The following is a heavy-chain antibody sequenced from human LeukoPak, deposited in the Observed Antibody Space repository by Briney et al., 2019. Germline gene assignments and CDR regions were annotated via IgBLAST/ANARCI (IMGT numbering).Heavy chain of an antibody. V-gene: IGHV3-15*01. Sequence: GGSLRLSCAASGFTFSHAWMSWVREAPGKGLEWVGRIKSKSDGGTTDYAAPVKGRFTISRDDSKNTLYLQMNSLKTEHTGVYYCSSGGYSGYDFDNWGQGTLVTVSS. CDR3: SSGGYSGYDFDN. D-gene: IGHD5-12*01. J-gene: IGHJ5*02. CDR2: IKSKSDGGTT. CDR1: GFTFSHAW.